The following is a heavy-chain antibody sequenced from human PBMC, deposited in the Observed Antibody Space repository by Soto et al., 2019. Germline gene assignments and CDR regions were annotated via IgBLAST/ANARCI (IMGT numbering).Heavy chain of an antibody. V-gene: IGHV1-46*01. Sequence: ASVNVSCKSSGYTFTSYYIHWVRQAPGQGLECMGIINPSGGSTSYAQKFQGRVTMTRDTSTSTVYMELSSLRSEDTAVYYCAVYGMDVWGQGTTVTVSS. J-gene: IGHJ6*02. CDR2: INPSGGST. CDR3: AVYGMDV. CDR1: GYTFTSYY.